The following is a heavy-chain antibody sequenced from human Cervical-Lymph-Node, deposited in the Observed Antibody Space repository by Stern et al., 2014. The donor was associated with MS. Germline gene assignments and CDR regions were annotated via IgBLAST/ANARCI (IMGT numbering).Heavy chain of an antibody. V-gene: IGHV4-39*01. CDR3: ARQVEGY. CDR1: GDSISSSSYY. CDR2: IYYSGST. Sequence: QVQLQESGPGLVKPSETLSLTCTVSGDSISSSSYYWGWIRQPPGKGLEWIGSIYYSGSTYYNPSLKSRVTISVTTARSQFSLKLSSVTAADTAVYYCARQVEGYWGQGTLVTVSS. J-gene: IGHJ4*02.